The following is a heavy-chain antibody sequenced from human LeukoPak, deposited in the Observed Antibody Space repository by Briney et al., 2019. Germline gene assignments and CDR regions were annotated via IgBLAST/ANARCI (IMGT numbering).Heavy chain of an antibody. Sequence: PGGSLRLSCAASGFTFSSYAMSWVRQAPGKGLEWVSAISGSGGSTYYADSVEGRFTISRDNSKNTLYLQMNSLRAEDTAVYYCAKDPGYSSGPVPGDYWGQGTLVTVSS. CDR3: AKDPGYSSGPVPGDY. J-gene: IGHJ4*02. CDR1: GFTFSSYA. CDR2: ISGSGGST. D-gene: IGHD6-19*01. V-gene: IGHV3-23*01.